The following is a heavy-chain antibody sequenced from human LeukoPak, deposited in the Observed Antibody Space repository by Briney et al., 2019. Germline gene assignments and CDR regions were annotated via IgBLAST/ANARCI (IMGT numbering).Heavy chain of an antibody. J-gene: IGHJ5*02. V-gene: IGHV3-23*01. CDR2: IRPSGDNT. D-gene: IGHD6-19*01. CDR3: ARVAGWHWFDP. Sequence: GGSLRLSCAASGFTFSSHAMVWVRQAPGRGLEWVSSIRPSGDNTYYGDSVKGRFTISRDNSKDTVYLQMNNMRVDDTAVYYCARVAGWHWFDPWGQGTLVTVSS. CDR1: GFTFSSHA.